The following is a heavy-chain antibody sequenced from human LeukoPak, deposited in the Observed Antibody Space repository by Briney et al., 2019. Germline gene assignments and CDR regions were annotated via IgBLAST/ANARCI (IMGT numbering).Heavy chain of an antibody. D-gene: IGHD1-7*01. CDR1: GYTFTGYY. CDR3: AREVQITGTTAEVFDY. Sequence: VASVKVSCKASGYTFTGYYMHWVRQAPGQGLEWMGWINPNSGGTNYAQKFQGRVTMTRDTSISTAYMELSRLRSDDTAVYYCAREVQITGTTAEVFDYWGQGTLVIVSS. V-gene: IGHV1-2*02. J-gene: IGHJ4*02. CDR2: INPNSGGT.